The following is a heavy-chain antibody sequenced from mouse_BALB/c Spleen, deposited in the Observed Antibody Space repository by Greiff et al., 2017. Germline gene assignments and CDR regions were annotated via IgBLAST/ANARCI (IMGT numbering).Heavy chain of an antibody. CDR1: GYAFTNYL. D-gene: IGHD2-1*01. V-gene: IGHV1-54*01. J-gene: IGHJ2*01. Sequence: VQLQQSGAELVRPGTSVKVSCKASGYAFTNYLIEWVKQRPGQGLEWIGVINPGSGGTNYNEKFKGKATLTADKSSSTAYMQLSSLTSDDSAVYFCARGGNYHFDYWGQGTTLTVSS. CDR3: ARGGNYHFDY. CDR2: INPGSGGT.